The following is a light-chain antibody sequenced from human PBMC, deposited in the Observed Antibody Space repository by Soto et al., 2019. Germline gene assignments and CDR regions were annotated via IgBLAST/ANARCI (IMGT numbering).Light chain of an antibody. CDR2: DAS. CDR3: QQYDTYSMYT. Sequence: DIQMTQSPSTLPASVGDRVTITCRASQSIGTWLAWYQQKPGKAPKLLIYDASTLESGVPSRFSGSGSGTEFTLTISSLQPDDFATYYCQQYDTYSMYTFGPGT. CDR1: QSIGTW. J-gene: IGKJ2*01. V-gene: IGKV1-5*01.